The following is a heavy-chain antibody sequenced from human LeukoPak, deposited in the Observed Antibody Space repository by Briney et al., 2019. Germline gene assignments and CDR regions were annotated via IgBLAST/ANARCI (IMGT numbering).Heavy chain of an antibody. J-gene: IGHJ4*02. Sequence: GGSLRLSCAASGFAFTTFAMTWVRQAPGKGLEWVSTISATGGSTYYADSLKGRFTISRDNSNNTLYLQMSSLRADDTALYYCAKLLQPAVHYQASDHWGQGALVTVSS. CDR2: ISATGGST. CDR1: GFAFTTFA. D-gene: IGHD2-2*01. CDR3: AKLLQPAVHYQASDH. V-gene: IGHV3-23*01.